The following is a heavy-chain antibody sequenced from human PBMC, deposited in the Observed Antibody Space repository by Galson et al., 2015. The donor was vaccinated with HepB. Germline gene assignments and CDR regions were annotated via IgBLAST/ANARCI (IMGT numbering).Heavy chain of an antibody. J-gene: IGHJ6*03. CDR2: IYPGDSDT. CDR3: ARQMRSTVKMGYYYYYYMDV. Sequence: QSGAEVKKPGESLKISCKGSGYSFTSYWIGWVRQMPGKGLEWTGIIYPGDSDTKYSPSFQGQVTISADKSISTAYLQWSSLKASDTAMYYCARQMRSTVKMGYYYYYYMDVWGKGTTVTVSS. D-gene: IGHD4-11*01. V-gene: IGHV5-51*01. CDR1: GYSFTSYW.